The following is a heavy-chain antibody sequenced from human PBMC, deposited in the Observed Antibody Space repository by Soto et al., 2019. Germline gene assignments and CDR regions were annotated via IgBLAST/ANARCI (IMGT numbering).Heavy chain of an antibody. V-gene: IGHV1-69*06. CDR3: ARETTVVSSPDDAFDI. D-gene: IGHD4-17*01. CDR1: GYTFTSYG. J-gene: IGHJ3*02. CDR2: IIPIFGTA. Sequence: QVQLVQSGAEVKKPGASVKVSCKASGYTFTSYGISWVRQAPGQGLEWMGGIIPIFGTANYAQKFQGRVTITADKSTSTAYMELSSLRSEDTAVYYCARETTVVSSPDDAFDIWGQGTMVTVSS.